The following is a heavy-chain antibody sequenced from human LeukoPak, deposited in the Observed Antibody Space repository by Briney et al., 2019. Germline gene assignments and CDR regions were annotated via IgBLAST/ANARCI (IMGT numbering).Heavy chain of an antibody. CDR2: IKQDGREE. CDR1: RFTFSIYW. CDR3: ARERMGPRGTFDI. V-gene: IGHV3-7*01. Sequence: GGSLRLSCVASRFTFSIYWMSWVRQAPGKGLEWVANIKQDGREEYVDSVKGRFSISRDNAKNSLYLQMNSLRAEDTAVYYCARERMGPRGTFDIWGQGTMVTVSS. D-gene: IGHD3-16*01. J-gene: IGHJ3*02.